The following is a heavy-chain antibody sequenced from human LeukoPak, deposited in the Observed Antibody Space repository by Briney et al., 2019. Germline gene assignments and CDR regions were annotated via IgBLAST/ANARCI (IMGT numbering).Heavy chain of an antibody. Sequence: SETLSLTCSVSGGSISDYYWSWIRQPPGKGLEWIGYVYRGGTINYNPSVKSRVTMSLDTSKNQISLMLNSVTAADTAIYYCARHWLEAAKTYSYWFDPWGQGTLVTVSS. J-gene: IGHJ5*02. D-gene: IGHD6-13*01. CDR2: VYRGGTI. CDR3: ARHWLEAAKTYSYWFDP. V-gene: IGHV4-4*09. CDR1: GGSISDYY.